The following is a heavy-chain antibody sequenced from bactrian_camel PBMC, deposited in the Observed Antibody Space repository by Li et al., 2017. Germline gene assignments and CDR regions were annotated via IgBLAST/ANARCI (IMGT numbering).Heavy chain of an antibody. CDR1: GYNQDRNC. CDR3: ATDYGLGVFGY. CDR2: INSGAGST. V-gene: IGHV3S1*01. D-gene: IGHD5*01. J-gene: IGHJ6*01. Sequence: HVQLVESGGGSVQAGESLRLSCATSGYNQDRNCMGWFRQAPGKGLEWVSTINSGAGSTYYADSVKGRFTISRDNAKNTAYLETNTLKSEDTALYYCATDYGLGVFGYWGQGTQVTVS.